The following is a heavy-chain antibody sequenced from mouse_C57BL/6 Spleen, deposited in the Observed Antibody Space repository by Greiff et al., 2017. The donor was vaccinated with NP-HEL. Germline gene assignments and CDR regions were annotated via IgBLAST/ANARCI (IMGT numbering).Heavy chain of an antibody. Sequence: QVQLQQPGAELVKPGASVKLSCKASGYTFTSYWMHWVKQRPGRGLEWIGRIDPNSGGTTSNEKFKSKATLTVDKPSSTAYMQLSSLTSEDSAVYYCARGIYYDYDEGGFDYWGQGTTLTVSS. CDR3: ARGIYYDYDEGGFDY. CDR1: GYTFTSYW. V-gene: IGHV1-72*01. D-gene: IGHD2-4*01. J-gene: IGHJ2*01. CDR2: IDPNSGGT.